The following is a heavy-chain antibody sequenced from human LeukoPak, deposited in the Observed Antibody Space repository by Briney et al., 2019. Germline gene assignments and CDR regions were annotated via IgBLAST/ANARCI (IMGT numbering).Heavy chain of an antibody. CDR1: GFTVSRYW. J-gene: IGHJ4*02. Sequence: GGSLRPSCAASGFTVSRYWMHWVRQAPGKGLVWGARINVEGNYIDYAESVKGRFTISRDSVKNTLYLQMNSLRAEDTAVYSCARDLTGPYDHWGQGTLVTVSS. D-gene: IGHD3-22*01. CDR2: INVEGNYI. V-gene: IGHV3-74*01. CDR3: ARDLTGPYDH.